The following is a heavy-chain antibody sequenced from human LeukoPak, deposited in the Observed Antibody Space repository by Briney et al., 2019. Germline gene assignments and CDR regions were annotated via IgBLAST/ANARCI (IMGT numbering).Heavy chain of an antibody. CDR2: IYSSCNT. D-gene: IGHD3-22*01. J-gene: IGHJ4*02. CDR3: ARFDGSGGYGFDY. V-gene: IGHV3-66*01. Sequence: GGSLRLSCAASGFTVSSSFMSWVRQAPGQGLEWVSVIYSSCNTYYSDSVKGRFTISRDSSMSTLYLQMNTLRAEDTAVYYCARFDGSGGYGFDYWGQGTLVTVSS. CDR1: GFTVSSSF.